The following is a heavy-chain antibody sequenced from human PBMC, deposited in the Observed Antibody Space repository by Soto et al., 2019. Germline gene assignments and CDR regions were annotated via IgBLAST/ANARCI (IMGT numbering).Heavy chain of an antibody. Sequence: QVQLVQSGGEVKRPGASVKVSCKTSGYTFSNYGITWVRQAPGQPLEWLGRISLYSDGTNYAQKLQGRVSMTTDTSTTTAYMELRSLRSDDTAVYYCARVVPGAEAWFGSWGQGTLVTVSS. J-gene: IGHJ5*01. CDR1: GYTFSNYG. CDR2: ISLYSDGT. D-gene: IGHD2-2*01. V-gene: IGHV1-18*01. CDR3: ARVVPGAEAWFGS.